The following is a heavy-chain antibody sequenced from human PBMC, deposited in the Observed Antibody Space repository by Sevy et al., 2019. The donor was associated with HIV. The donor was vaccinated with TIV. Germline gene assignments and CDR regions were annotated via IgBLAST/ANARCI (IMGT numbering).Heavy chain of an antibody. Sequence: GGSLRLSCAASGFTFSSYSMNWVRQAPGKGLEWVSYISSSSTIYYADPVKGRFTISRDNAKNSLYLQMNSLRAEDTAVYYCARDKGRWIQLWQMKRTDYWGQGTLVTVSS. CDR1: GFTFSSYS. V-gene: IGHV3-48*01. CDR2: ISSSSTI. D-gene: IGHD5-18*01. CDR3: ARDKGRWIQLWQMKRTDY. J-gene: IGHJ4*02.